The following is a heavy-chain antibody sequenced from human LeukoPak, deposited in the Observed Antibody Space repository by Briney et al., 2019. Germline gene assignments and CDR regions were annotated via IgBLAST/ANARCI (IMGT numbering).Heavy chain of an antibody. Sequence: SGTLSLTCAVSGGSISSSNWWSWVRQPPGKGLEWIGEIYHSGSTNYNPSLKSRVTISVDKSKNQFSLKLSSVTAADTAVYYCARDPIVVVPAAIDGDAFDIWGQGTMVTVSS. D-gene: IGHD2-2*01. CDR1: GGSISSSNW. CDR3: ARDPIVVVPAAIDGDAFDI. CDR2: IYHSGST. J-gene: IGHJ3*02. V-gene: IGHV4-4*02.